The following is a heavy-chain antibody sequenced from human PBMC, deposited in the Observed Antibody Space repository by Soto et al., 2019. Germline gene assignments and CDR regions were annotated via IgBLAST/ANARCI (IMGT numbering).Heavy chain of an antibody. Sequence: SETLSLTCTVSGGSISSGGYYWSWIRQHPGKGLEWIGYIYYSGSTYYNPSLKSRVTIAVDTSKNQFSLKLTSVTAADTAVYYCAKTHSSSYSYFDYWGQGALVTVSS. D-gene: IGHD3-22*01. CDR3: AKTHSSSYSYFDY. J-gene: IGHJ4*02. CDR1: GGSISSGGYY. CDR2: IYYSGST. V-gene: IGHV4-31*03.